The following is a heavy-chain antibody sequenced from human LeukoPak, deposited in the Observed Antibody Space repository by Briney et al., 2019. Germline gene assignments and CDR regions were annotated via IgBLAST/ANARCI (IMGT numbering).Heavy chain of an antibody. Sequence: PGGSLRLSCTASGFTFGDYALTWFRQAPGKGLEWVGFIRSKAYGGTTEYAASVKGRFTISRDDSKSIAYLQMNSLKTEDTAVYYCTRLGIGKYGSGSYHWGSDYWGQGTLVTVSS. D-gene: IGHD3-10*01. CDR2: IRSKAYGGTT. J-gene: IGHJ4*02. CDR1: GFTFGDYA. V-gene: IGHV3-49*03. CDR3: TRLGIGKYGSGSYHWGSDY.